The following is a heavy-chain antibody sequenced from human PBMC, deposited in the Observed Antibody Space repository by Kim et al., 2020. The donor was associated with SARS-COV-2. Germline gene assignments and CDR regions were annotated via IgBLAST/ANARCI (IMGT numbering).Heavy chain of an antibody. CDR1: GFTFRSYW. D-gene: IGHD3-22*01. Sequence: GGSLRLSCVASGFTFRSYWMSWVRQAPGKGLEWVANIKQDGSEKYYVDSVKGRFTISRDNAKNSLYLQMNSLRAEDTAVYYCARDSYDSSGYFKVYYYYGMDVWGQGTTVTVSS. J-gene: IGHJ6*02. CDR3: ARDSYDSSGYFKVYYYYGMDV. CDR2: IKQDGSEK. V-gene: IGHV3-7*03.